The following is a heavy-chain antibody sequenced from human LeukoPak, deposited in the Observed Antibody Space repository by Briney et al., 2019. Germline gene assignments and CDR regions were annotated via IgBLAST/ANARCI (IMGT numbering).Heavy chain of an antibody. V-gene: IGHV4-61*02. CDR1: GGSISSGSYY. J-gene: IGHJ3*02. Sequence: PSETLSLTCTVSGGSISSGSYYWSWIRQPAGKGLEWIGRIYTSDSTNYNPSLKSRVGISVDTSKNQFSLKLSSVTAADTAVYYCARARTRIVVVPGESDAFDIWGQGTMVTVSS. CDR3: ARARTRIVVVPGESDAFDI. CDR2: IYTSDST. D-gene: IGHD3-22*01.